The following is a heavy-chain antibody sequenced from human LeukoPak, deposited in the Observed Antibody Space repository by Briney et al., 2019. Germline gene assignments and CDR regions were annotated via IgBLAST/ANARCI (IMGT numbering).Heavy chain of an antibody. D-gene: IGHD5-18*01. CDR1: GYGFTSYW. Sequence: GESLKISCKGSGYGFTSYWIGWVRQLPGKGLEWMGVIYPGDSDTRYSPSFQGQVTISADKSISTAYLQWSSLKASDTAMYYCARHAGDTAMVGYFDLWGRGTLVTVSS. V-gene: IGHV5-51*01. CDR3: ARHAGDTAMVGYFDL. J-gene: IGHJ2*01. CDR2: IYPGDSDT.